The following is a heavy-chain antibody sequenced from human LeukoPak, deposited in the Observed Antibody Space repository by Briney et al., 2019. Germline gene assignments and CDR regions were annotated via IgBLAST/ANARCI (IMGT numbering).Heavy chain of an antibody. CDR1: GFTFSSYS. J-gene: IGHJ4*02. CDR3: ARVLIAAAAEAAGVDY. D-gene: IGHD6-13*01. V-gene: IGHV3-21*01. CDR2: ISSSSSYI. Sequence: GGSLRLSCAVSGFTFSSYSMNWVRQAPGKGLEWVSSISSSSSYIYYADSVKGRFTISRDNAKNSLYLQMNSLRAEDTAVYYCARVLIAAAAEAAGVDYWGQGTLVTVSS.